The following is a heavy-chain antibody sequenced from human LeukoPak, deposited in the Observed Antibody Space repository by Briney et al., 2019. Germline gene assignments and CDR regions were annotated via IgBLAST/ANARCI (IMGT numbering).Heavy chain of an antibody. CDR1: GFTFSSYE. J-gene: IGHJ6*04. CDR3: AELGFTMIGGV. Sequence: GGSLRLSCAASGFTFSSYEMNWVRQAPGKGLEWVSYISSSGSTIYYADSVKGRFTISRYNAKNSLYLQMNSLRAEDTAVYYCAELGFTMIGGVWGKGTTVTISS. V-gene: IGHV3-48*03. CDR2: ISSSGSTI. D-gene: IGHD3-10*02.